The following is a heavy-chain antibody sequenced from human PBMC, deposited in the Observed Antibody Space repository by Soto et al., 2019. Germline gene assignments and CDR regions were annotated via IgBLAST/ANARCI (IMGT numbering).Heavy chain of an antibody. Sequence: QVQLVQSGAEVKKPESSVKVSCKTSGGTFVRHVISWVRQAPGQGPEWMGKINPLSGISNYAQKFQDSVTFTADKDSSTAYMELTSLRSDDTAVYYCATPACAATWCSPSHNLDHWGQGTLVTVSS. CDR1: GGTFVRHV. J-gene: IGHJ4*02. CDR3: ATPACAATWCSPSHNLDH. D-gene: IGHD2-2*01. V-gene: IGHV1-69*09. CDR2: INPLSGIS.